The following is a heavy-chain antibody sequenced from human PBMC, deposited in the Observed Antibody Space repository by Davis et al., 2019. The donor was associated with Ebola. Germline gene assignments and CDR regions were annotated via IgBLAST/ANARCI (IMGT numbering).Heavy chain of an antibody. V-gene: IGHV3-30*02. Sequence: PGGSLRLSCAASGFTFSSYGMHWVRQAPGKGLEWVAFIRYDGSNKYYADSVKGRFTISRDNSKNTLYLQMNSLRAEDTAVYYCAKDLGRGYSYGYDYWGQGTLVTVSS. J-gene: IGHJ4*02. CDR1: GFTFSSYG. CDR3: AKDLGRGYSYGYDY. CDR2: IRYDGSNK. D-gene: IGHD5-18*01.